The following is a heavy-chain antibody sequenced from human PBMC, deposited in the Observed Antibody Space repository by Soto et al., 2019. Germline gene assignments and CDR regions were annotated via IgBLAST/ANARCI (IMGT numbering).Heavy chain of an antibody. CDR2: ISYDGSNK. CDR3: AKDLLGPGRAYGMDV. CDR1: GFTFSSYG. D-gene: IGHD7-27*01. Sequence: QVQLVESGGGVVQPGGSLRLSCAASGFTFSSYGMHWVRQAPGKGLEWVAVISYDGSNKYYADSVEGRFTISRDNSKNTLYLKKNTQSAEYTAVNYCAKDLLGPGRAYGMDVWGQGTTVTVSS. J-gene: IGHJ6*02. V-gene: IGHV3-30*18.